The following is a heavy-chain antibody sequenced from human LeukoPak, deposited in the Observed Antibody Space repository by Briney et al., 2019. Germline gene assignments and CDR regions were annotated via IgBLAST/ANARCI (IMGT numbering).Heavy chain of an antibody. Sequence: GGSLRLSCAASGFTFSSYAMSWVRQAPGKGLEWVSAISGSGGSTYYADSVKGRFTISRDNSKNTLYLQMNSLRAEDTAVYYCVREGRFLEWLLRAFDIWGQGTMVTVSS. CDR1: GFTFSSYA. CDR3: VREGRFLEWLLRAFDI. J-gene: IGHJ3*02. CDR2: ISGSGGST. V-gene: IGHV3-23*01. D-gene: IGHD3-3*01.